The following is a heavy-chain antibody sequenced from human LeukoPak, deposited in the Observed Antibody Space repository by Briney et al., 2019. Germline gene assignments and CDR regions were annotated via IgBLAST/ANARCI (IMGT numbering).Heavy chain of an antibody. J-gene: IGHJ4*02. V-gene: IGHV1-69*04. CDR3: ARTTPVNYYGSGSYSFDY. Sequence: ASVKVSCKASGGTFSSYAISWVRQAPGQGLEWMGRIIPILGIANYAQKFQGRVTITADKSTSTAYMELSSLRSEDTAVCYCARTTPVNYYGSGSYSFDYWGQGALVTVSS. D-gene: IGHD3-10*01. CDR1: GGTFSSYA. CDR2: IIPILGIA.